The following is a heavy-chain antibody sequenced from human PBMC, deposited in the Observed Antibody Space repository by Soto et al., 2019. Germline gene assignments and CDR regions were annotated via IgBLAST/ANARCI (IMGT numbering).Heavy chain of an antibody. Sequence: EVQLVESGGGLVQPGESLRLSCAASGFSFSSSWMSWVRQVPGKGLVWVSRISGDGSSRTYADSVKGRFTISRDNAKNTLFLQMDSLRVEDTAVYYCAREHSRGRGEADHWGPGILVTVSS. CDR3: AREHSRGRGEADH. CDR2: ISGDGSSR. CDR1: GFSFSSSW. D-gene: IGHD6-19*01. V-gene: IGHV3-74*03. J-gene: IGHJ4*02.